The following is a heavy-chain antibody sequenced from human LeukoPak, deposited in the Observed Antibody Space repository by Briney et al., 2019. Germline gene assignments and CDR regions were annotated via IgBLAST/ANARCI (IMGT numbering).Heavy chain of an antibody. CDR1: VYSFTDYY. J-gene: IGHJ4*02. CDR2: INPNSGGT. V-gene: IGHV1-2*02. Sequence: ASVKVSCKASVYSFTDYYTHWVRQAPGQGLEWMGWINPNSGGTNYAQKFQGRVTMTRDTSISTAYMELSRLRSDDTAVYYCASSVERTRSLYFDYWGQGTLVTVSS. D-gene: IGHD1-1*01. CDR3: ASSVERTRSLYFDY.